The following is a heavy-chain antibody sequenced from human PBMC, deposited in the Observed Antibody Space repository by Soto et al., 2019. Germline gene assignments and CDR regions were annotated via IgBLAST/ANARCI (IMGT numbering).Heavy chain of an antibody. Sequence: EVQLLESGGGLVQPGGSLRLSCAASGFTFSSYAMSWVRQAPGKGLEWVSAISGSGGSTYYADSVKGRFTISRDNSKNTLYLQMNSLRAEDTAVYYCAKDSARVLLRFGELLAVDYWGQGTLVTVSS. V-gene: IGHV3-23*01. J-gene: IGHJ4*02. D-gene: IGHD3-10*01. CDR2: ISGSGGST. CDR3: AKDSARVLLRFGELLAVDY. CDR1: GFTFSSYA.